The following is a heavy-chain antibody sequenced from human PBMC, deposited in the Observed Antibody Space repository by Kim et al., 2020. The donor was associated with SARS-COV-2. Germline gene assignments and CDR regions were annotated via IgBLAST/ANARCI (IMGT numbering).Heavy chain of an antibody. CDR2: IYYSGST. D-gene: IGHD3-3*01. CDR1: GGSISSYY. Sequence: SETLSLTCTVSGGSISSYYWSWIRQPPGKGLAWIGYIYYSGSTNYNPSLKSRVTISVDTSKNQFSLKLSSVTAADTAVYYCARAGEYYAFLSGYFYGMDVWGQGTTVTVSS. J-gene: IGHJ6*02. V-gene: IGHV4-59*01. CDR3: ARAGEYYAFLSGYFYGMDV.